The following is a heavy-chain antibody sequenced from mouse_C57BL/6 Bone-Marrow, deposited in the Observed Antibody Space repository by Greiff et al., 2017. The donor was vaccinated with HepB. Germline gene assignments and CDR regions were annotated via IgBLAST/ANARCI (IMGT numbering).Heavy chain of an antibody. J-gene: IGHJ4*01. Sequence: EVQVVESGGGLVKPGGSLKLSCAASGFTFSDYGMHWVRQAPEKGLEWVAYISSGSSTIYYADTVKGRFTISRDNAKNTLFLQMTSLRSEDTAMYYCARPAQAYYYAMDYWGQGTSVTVSS. CDR1: GFTFSDYG. V-gene: IGHV5-17*01. D-gene: IGHD3-2*02. CDR2: ISSGSSTI. CDR3: ARPAQAYYYAMDY.